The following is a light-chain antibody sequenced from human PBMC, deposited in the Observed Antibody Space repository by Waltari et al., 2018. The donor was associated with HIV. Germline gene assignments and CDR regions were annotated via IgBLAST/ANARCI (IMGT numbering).Light chain of an antibody. CDR3: AAWDDSLNGVV. J-gene: IGLJ2*01. CDR1: SSNIGGNT. Sequence: QSVLTQPPSASGTPGQRVTISCSGSSSNIGGNTVNWFQQLPGTAPKLLIYTNKPRPSGVPDRFSGSKSGTSASRAISGLQSEDEADYYCAAWDDSLNGVVFGGGTKLTVL. CDR2: TNK. V-gene: IGLV1-44*01.